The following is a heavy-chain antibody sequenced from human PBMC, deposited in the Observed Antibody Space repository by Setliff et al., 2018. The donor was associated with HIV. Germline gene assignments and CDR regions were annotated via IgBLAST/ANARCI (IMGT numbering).Heavy chain of an antibody. J-gene: IGHJ5*02. CDR1: GGSFGDYH. Sequence: SETLSLTCTLSGGSFGDYHWSWIRQPAGRGLEWIGRIFRSGTTDYKFSLKSRVTISIDTSRNQFSLKVNSVTAADTAVYYCARDGRYSFGYNWFDPWGQGTLVTVSS. V-gene: IGHV4-4*07. CDR2: IFRSGTT. D-gene: IGHD5-18*01. CDR3: ARDGRYSFGYNWFDP.